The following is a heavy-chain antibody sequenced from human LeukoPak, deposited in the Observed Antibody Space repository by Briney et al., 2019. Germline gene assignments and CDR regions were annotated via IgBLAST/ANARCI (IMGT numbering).Heavy chain of an antibody. CDR1: GFTFSSYG. CDR2: ISYDGSNK. V-gene: IGHV3-30*18. D-gene: IGHD3-22*01. Sequence: GGSLRLSCAASGFTFSSYGMHWVRQAPGKGLEWVAVISYDGSNKYYADSLKGRFTISRDNSKNTLYLQMNSLRADDTALYYCAKDSYYYDSSGYYPQYYYYYMDVWGKGTTVTVSS. CDR3: AKDSYYYDSSGYYPQYYYYYMDV. J-gene: IGHJ6*03.